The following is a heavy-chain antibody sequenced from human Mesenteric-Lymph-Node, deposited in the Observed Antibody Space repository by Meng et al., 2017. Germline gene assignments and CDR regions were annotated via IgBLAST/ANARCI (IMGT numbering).Heavy chain of an antibody. J-gene: IGHJ4*02. D-gene: IGHD5-18*01. CDR2: ISSSGGTI. Sequence: WGSLRLSCAASGFTFSSYEMNWVRQAPGKGLEWVSYISSSGGTIYYADSVKSRFTISRDNAKNSLYVQMNSLRAEDTAVYYCARGYTYGDYWGQGTLVTVSS. CDR1: GFTFSSYE. CDR3: ARGYTYGDY. V-gene: IGHV3-48*03.